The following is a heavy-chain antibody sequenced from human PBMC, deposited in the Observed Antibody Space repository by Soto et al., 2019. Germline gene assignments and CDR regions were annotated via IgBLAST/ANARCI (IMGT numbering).Heavy chain of an antibody. J-gene: IGHJ6*02. Sequence: GGSLRLSCAASGFTFSSYGMHWVRQAPGKGLEWVAVISSDGTSRFYADSVKGRFTISRDNSKNTLYLQMNSLRAEDTAMYYCAKVRVKDYYYYAMDVWGQGTTVTVSS. V-gene: IGHV3-30*18. CDR3: AKVRVKDYYYYAMDV. D-gene: IGHD4-4*01. CDR2: ISSDGTSR. CDR1: GFTFSSYG.